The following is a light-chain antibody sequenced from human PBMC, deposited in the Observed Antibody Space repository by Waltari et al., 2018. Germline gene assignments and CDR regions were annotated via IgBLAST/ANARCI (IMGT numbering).Light chain of an antibody. J-gene: IGKJ1*01. CDR2: GAS. V-gene: IGKV3-15*01. Sequence: ETVMTQSPATLSVSTGERATLSCRTSRTISSNLAWYQQKPGQAPRLLIYGASIRATGVPARFSGSGSGTQFTLTIHSLQSEDFAVYYCQQYNNWPPWTFGQGTKVEIK. CDR3: QQYNNWPPWT. CDR1: RTISSN.